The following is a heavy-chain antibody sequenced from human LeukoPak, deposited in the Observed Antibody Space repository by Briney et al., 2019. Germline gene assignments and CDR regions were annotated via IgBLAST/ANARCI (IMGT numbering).Heavy chain of an antibody. Sequence: ASVKVSFKASGYTFTSYGISWVRQAPGQGLEWMGWISAYNGNTNYAQKLQGRVTMTTDTSTSTAYMELRSLRSDDTAVYYCARVRSYGSGWSLGFYWGQGTLVTVSS. CDR2: ISAYNGNT. D-gene: IGHD6-19*01. CDR3: ARVRSYGSGWSLGFY. V-gene: IGHV1-18*01. CDR1: GYTFTSYG. J-gene: IGHJ4*02.